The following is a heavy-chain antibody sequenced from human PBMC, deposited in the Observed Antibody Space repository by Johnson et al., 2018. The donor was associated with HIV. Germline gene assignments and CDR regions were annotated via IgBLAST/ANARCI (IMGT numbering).Heavy chain of an antibody. CDR2: IYRGDTT. J-gene: IGHJ3*02. Sequence: VQLMESGGGLVKPGGSLRLSCAASGFTVSSNYMSWVRQAPGKGLEWVSVIYRGDTTYYADSVKGRFTISRDNSKNTLYLQMSSLRAEDTAVYYCARAYSYGAFDIWGQGTMVTVSS. CDR1: GFTVSSNY. D-gene: IGHD5-18*01. CDR3: ARAYSYGAFDI. V-gene: IGHV3-66*01.